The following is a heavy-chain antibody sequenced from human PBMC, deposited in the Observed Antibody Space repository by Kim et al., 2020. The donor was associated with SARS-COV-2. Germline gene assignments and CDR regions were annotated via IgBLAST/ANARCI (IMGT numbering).Heavy chain of an antibody. D-gene: IGHD6-13*01. V-gene: IGHV3-21*01. J-gene: IGHJ6*02. CDR3: ARDSPSYSSSWLGFYYYGMDV. CDR2: ISSSSSYI. Sequence: GGSLRLSCAASGFTFSSYSMNWVRQAPGKGLEWVSSISSSSSYIYYADSVKGRFTISRDNAKNSLYLQMNSLRAEDTAVYYCARDSPSYSSSWLGFYYYGMDVWGQGTTVTVSS. CDR1: GFTFSSYS.